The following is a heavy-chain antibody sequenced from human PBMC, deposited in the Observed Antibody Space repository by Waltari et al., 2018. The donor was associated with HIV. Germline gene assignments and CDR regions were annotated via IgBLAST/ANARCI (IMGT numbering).Heavy chain of an antibody. D-gene: IGHD6-19*01. CDR3: AKEAAVAGTGLDY. CDR2: ISGRGGST. V-gene: IGHV3-23*01. CDR1: GFTFSSYA. J-gene: IGHJ4*02. Sequence: EVQLLESGGGLVQPGGSLRLSCAASGFTFSSYAMSWVRQAPGKGLEWVSSISGRGGSTYYADSVKGLFTISRDNSKNTLYLQMNSLRAEDTAVYYCAKEAAVAGTGLDYWGQGTLVTVSS.